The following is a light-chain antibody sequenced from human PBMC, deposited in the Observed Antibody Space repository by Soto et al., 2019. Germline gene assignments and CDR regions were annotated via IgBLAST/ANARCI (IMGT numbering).Light chain of an antibody. CDR2: DVS. CDR3: SSYRSSSTLDV. Sequence: QSALTQPASVSGSPGQSITISCTGTSSDVGGYNYVSWYQQHPGKAPKLMIYDVSNRPSGVSNRFSGSKSGNTASLTISGLQAEDEADYYCSSYRSSSTLDVFGGGTKVTVL. V-gene: IGLV2-14*01. J-gene: IGLJ2*01. CDR1: SSDVGGYNY.